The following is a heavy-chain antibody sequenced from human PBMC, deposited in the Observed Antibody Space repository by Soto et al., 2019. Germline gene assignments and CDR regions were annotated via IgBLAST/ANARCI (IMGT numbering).Heavy chain of an antibody. V-gene: IGHV4-61*01. J-gene: IGHJ4*02. CDR3: ARHTTVTNIDY. CDR1: GGSVSGGSFY. CDR2: ISYSGSS. D-gene: IGHD4-17*01. Sequence: SETLSLTCTVSGGSVSGGSFYWSWIRQPPGKGLEWIGYISYSGSSNYTPSLKSRVTISSDTSNNQFSLKMSSVTAADTAIYYCARHTTVTNIDYWGRGTLVTVSS.